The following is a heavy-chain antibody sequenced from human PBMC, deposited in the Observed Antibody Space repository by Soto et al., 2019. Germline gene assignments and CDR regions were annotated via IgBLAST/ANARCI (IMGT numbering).Heavy chain of an antibody. Sequence: PSETLSLTCAVYGGSFSGYYWSWIRQPPGKGLEWIGEINHSGTTNYSPSLKSRVTISVDKSKNQFSLKLSSVTAADTAVYYCARGPSGDKVDYWDQGILVTVSS. CDR1: GGSFSGYY. CDR3: ARGPSGDKVDY. V-gene: IGHV4-34*01. J-gene: IGHJ4*02. D-gene: IGHD7-27*01. CDR2: INHSGTT.